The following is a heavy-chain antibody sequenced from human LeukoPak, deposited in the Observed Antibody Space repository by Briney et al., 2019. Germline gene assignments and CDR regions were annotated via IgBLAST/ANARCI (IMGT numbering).Heavy chain of an antibody. D-gene: IGHD3-10*01. CDR2: ISWDGGST. CDR3: ARDLVVRGRWSWFDP. Sequence: QTGGSLRLSCAASGFTFDDYAMHWVRQAPGKGLEWVSLISWDGGSTYYADSVKGRFTISRDNSKNSLYLQMNSLRAEDTAVYYCARDLVVRGRWSWFDPWGQGTLVTVSS. V-gene: IGHV3-43D*03. J-gene: IGHJ5*02. CDR1: GFTFDDYA.